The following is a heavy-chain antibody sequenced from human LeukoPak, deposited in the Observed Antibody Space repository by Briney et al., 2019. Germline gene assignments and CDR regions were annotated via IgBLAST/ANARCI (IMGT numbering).Heavy chain of an antibody. CDR2: ISGSGGTT. D-gene: IGHD3-10*01. CDR1: GGSISSGGYH. CDR3: AKVAHYYGSGSYYEYYFDY. Sequence: LSLTCTVSGGSISSGGYHWSWVRQAPGKGLEWVSAISGSGGTTNYADSVKGRFTISRDNSKNTLYLQVNSLRAEDTAVYYCAKVAHYYGSGSYYEYYFDYWGQGTLVTVSS. V-gene: IGHV3-23*01. J-gene: IGHJ4*02.